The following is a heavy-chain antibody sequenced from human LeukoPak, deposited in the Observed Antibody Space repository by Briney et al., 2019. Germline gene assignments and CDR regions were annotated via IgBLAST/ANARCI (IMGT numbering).Heavy chain of an antibody. J-gene: IGHJ4*02. V-gene: IGHV1-18*01. CDR1: GYTFNNYG. D-gene: IGHD6-19*01. CDR2: ISAYNGNT. CDR3: ARDRGGWDRAPGY. Sequence: ASVKVSCKASGYTFNNYGISWVRQAPGQGLEWVGWISAYNGNTVYAEKLQGRVTMITDTSTSTAYMELRSLRSDDTAMYHCARDRGGWDRAPGYWGQGTLVTVSS.